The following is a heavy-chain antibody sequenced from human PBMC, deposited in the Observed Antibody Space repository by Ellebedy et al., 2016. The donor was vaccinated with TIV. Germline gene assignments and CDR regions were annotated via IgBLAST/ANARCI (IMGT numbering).Heavy chain of an antibody. V-gene: IGHV3-30*18. CDR1: GFSVSSKY. D-gene: IGHD2-15*01. CDR3: AKGLCSGGSCYSYFDS. J-gene: IGHJ4*02. Sequence: GGSLRLXCAASGFSVSSKYMSWVRQAPGKGLEWVAGLSFDGENIYYADSVKGRFSISRDNSKKMLFLQMNSLRPEDTAVYYCAKGLCSGGSCYSYFDSWGQGSLVTVSS. CDR2: LSFDGENI.